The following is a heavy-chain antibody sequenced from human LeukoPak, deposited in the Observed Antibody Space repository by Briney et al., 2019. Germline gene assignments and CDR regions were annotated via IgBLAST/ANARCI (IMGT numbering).Heavy chain of an antibody. D-gene: IGHD2-15*01. Sequence: GGSLRLSCAASGFTFSTYWMHWVRQAPGKGLEWVAVVSSDESNKYYADSVKGRFTISRDDSKNTLYLQMNSLRPEDTAIYYCVYCSGGNCYYAVRGWNYWGQGTLVTVSS. CDR1: GFTFSTYW. CDR2: VSSDESNK. CDR3: VYCSGGNCYYAVRGWNY. J-gene: IGHJ4*02. V-gene: IGHV3-30*03.